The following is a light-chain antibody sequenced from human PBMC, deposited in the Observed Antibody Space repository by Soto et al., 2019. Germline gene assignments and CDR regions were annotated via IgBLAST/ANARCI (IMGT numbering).Light chain of an antibody. CDR2: AAS. J-gene: IGKJ1*01. V-gene: IGKV1-6*01. CDR1: QGIRNE. Sequence: AIPMTQSPSSLSASVGDRVTITCRASQGIRNELGWYQQRPGKAPRLLIYAASTLESGVPSRFSASGSGTDFTLTISGLRPEDFATYYCLQDNNYPRTFGQGTKVEIK. CDR3: LQDNNYPRT.